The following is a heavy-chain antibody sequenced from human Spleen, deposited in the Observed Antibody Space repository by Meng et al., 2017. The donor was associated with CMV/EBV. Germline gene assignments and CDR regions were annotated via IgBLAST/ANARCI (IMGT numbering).Heavy chain of an antibody. CDR1: GYTFTSYA. CDR2: INTNTGNP. CDR3: VRETSSWYIFDY. V-gene: IGHV7-4-1*02. D-gene: IGHD6-13*01. Sequence: QVQLVQSGSELNKYGAAVKVSCKASGYTFTSYAMNWVRQAPGQGLEWMGWINTNTGNPTYAQNFTGRFVFSLDTSGSTAYLQISSLNAEDSAVYYCVRETSSWYIFDYWGQGTLVTVSS. J-gene: IGHJ4*02.